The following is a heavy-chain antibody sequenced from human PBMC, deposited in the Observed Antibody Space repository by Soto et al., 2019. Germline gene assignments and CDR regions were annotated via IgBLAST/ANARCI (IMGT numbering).Heavy chain of an antibody. Sequence: GASVKVSCKASGYTFTCYYMHWVRQAPGQGLEWMGWINPNSGGTNYAQKFQGWVTMTRDTSISTAYMELSRLRSDDTAVYYCAREAGRYYDFWSGYPPPYMDVWGKGTTVTVSS. D-gene: IGHD3-3*01. V-gene: IGHV1-2*04. CDR2: INPNSGGT. J-gene: IGHJ6*03. CDR1: GYTFTCYY. CDR3: AREAGRYYDFWSGYPPPYMDV.